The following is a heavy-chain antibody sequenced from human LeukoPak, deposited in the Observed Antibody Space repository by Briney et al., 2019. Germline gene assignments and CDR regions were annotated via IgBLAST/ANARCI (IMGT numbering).Heavy chain of an antibody. CDR1: GFTFSSYA. V-gene: IGHV3-23*01. J-gene: IGHJ4*02. Sequence: PGGSLRLSCAASGFTFSSYAMRWVRQAPGKGLEWVSSISSSGISTYYTDSVKGRFTISRDNSKNTLYLQMSSLRAEDTAVYYCAKGGATSASPSDYWGQGTLATVSS. CDR3: AKGGATSASPSDY. CDR2: ISSSGIST. D-gene: IGHD1-26*01.